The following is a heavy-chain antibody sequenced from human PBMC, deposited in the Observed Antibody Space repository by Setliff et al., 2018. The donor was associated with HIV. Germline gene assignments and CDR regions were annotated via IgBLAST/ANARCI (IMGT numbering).Heavy chain of an antibody. D-gene: IGHD6-6*01. CDR1: GFTFSSYS. CDR3: ARDPLGPSSSYMDV. V-gene: IGHV3-48*01. J-gene: IGHJ6*03. CDR2: ISSSSSTI. Sequence: GGSLRLSCAASGFTFSSYSMNWVRQAPGKGLEWVSYISSSSSTIYYADSVKGRFTISRDNAKNSLYLQMNSLRAEDTAVYYCARDPLGPSSSYMDVWGKGTTVTVSS.